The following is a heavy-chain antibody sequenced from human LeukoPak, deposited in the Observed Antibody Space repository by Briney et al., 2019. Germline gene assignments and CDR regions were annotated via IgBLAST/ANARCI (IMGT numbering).Heavy chain of an antibody. CDR2: IIPIFGTA. Sequence: SVKVSCKASGGTFSSYAISWVRQAPGQGLEWMEGIIPIFGTANYAQKFQGRVTITTDESTSTAYMELSSLRSEDTAVYYCARDYYGSGSYSVFGPWGQGTLVTVSS. CDR3: ARDYYGSGSYSVFGP. D-gene: IGHD3-10*01. CDR1: GGTFSSYA. V-gene: IGHV1-69*05. J-gene: IGHJ5*02.